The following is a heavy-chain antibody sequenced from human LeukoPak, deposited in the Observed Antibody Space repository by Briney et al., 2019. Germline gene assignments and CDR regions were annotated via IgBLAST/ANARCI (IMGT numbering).Heavy chain of an antibody. V-gene: IGHV3-30*03. D-gene: IGHD2-21*02. CDR1: GFTFSSYG. Sequence: PGRSLRLSCAASGFTFSSYGMHWVRQAPGKGLEWVAVISYDGSNKYYADSVKGRFTISRDNSKNTLYLQMNSLRAEDTAVYYCARRAYCGGDCYSGGLDYWGQGTLVTVSS. J-gene: IGHJ4*02. CDR2: ISYDGSNK. CDR3: ARRAYCGGDCYSGGLDY.